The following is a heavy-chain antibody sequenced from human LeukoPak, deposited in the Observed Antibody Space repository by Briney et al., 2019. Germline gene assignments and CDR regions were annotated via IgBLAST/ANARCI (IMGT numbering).Heavy chain of an antibody. CDR3: AKEQVYYYDSSGYYGY. Sequence: ASVKVSCTASGYTFTNYDINWVRQATGQGLEWMGWMNPNSGATGYAQKFQGRITMTRDTSINTAYMELSSLRAEDTAVYYCAKEQVYYYDSSGYYGYWGQGTLVTVSS. CDR1: GYTFTNYD. CDR2: MNPNSGAT. J-gene: IGHJ4*02. V-gene: IGHV1-8*01. D-gene: IGHD3-22*01.